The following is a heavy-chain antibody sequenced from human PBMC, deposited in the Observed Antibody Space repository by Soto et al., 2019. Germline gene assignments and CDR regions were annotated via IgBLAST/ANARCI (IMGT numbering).Heavy chain of an antibody. CDR2: IIPILGIA. V-gene: IGHV1-69*04. CDR3: ARDGTIFGVVITFDY. D-gene: IGHD3-3*01. J-gene: IGHJ4*02. CDR1: GGTFSSYA. Sequence: SVKVSCKASGGTFSSYAISWVRQAPGQGLEWMGRIIPILGIANYAQKFQGRVTITADKSTSTAYMELSSLRSEDTAVYYCARDGTIFGVVITFDYWGQGTLVTVSS.